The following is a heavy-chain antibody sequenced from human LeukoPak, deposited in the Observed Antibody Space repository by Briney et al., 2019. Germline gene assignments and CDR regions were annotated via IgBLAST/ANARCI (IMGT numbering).Heavy chain of an antibody. CDR3: AKGGYYYDSSGYYDY. V-gene: IGHV3-7*01. CDR1: GFIYSSYW. Sequence: GGSLRLSCAASGFIYSSYWMSRVRQAAGKGLEWAAYIKQDGSEKYSVDSVKGRFTISRDNAKNSLYLQMNSLSAEDTAVYYCAKGGYYYDSSGYYDYWGQGTLVTVSS. J-gene: IGHJ4*02. D-gene: IGHD3-22*01. CDR2: IKQDGSEK.